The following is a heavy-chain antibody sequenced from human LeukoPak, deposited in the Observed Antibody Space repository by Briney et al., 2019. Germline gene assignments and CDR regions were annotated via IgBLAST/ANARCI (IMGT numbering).Heavy chain of an antibody. CDR3: ARGAVYSTAWYNWFDP. J-gene: IGHJ5*02. V-gene: IGHV3-30*04. CDR2: ISFDGKNK. D-gene: IGHD2-2*02. Sequence: GRSLRLSCVASGFIFSNYAIHWVRQAPGKGLEWVAVISFDGKNKYHADSVKSRFTISRDNSKDTLSLEMNSLRAEDTAVYYCARGAVYSTAWYNWFDPWGQGTLVTVFS. CDR1: GFIFSNYA.